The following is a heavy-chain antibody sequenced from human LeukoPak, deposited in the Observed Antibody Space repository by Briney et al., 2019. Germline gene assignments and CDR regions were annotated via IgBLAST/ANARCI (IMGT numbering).Heavy chain of an antibody. D-gene: IGHD3-3*01. V-gene: IGHV3-23*01. CDR1: GFTFRSYA. J-gene: IGHJ4*02. Sequence: GGSPRLSCEASGFTFRSYAMTWVRQAPGKRLEWVSAISGSGGNTYYADSVKGRFTISRDNSKNTLYLQMNSLRAEDTAVYYCAKDLRLFGVVTVFDYWGQGTLVTVSS. CDR3: AKDLRLFGVVTVFDY. CDR2: ISGSGGNT.